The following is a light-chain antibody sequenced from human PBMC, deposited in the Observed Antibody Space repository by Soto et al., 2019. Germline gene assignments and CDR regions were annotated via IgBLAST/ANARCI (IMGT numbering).Light chain of an antibody. J-gene: IGKJ4*01. V-gene: IGKV3-15*01. CDR2: VAS. Sequence: EIVMTQSPATLSVSPGERATLSCRASQSVSSNLAWYQQKPGQTPKLLIYVASTRATGIPARFSGSGSGTEFNLTISSLQSEDVAVYYCQQDNVWPLTFGGGTKVEFK. CDR1: QSVSSN. CDR3: QQDNVWPLT.